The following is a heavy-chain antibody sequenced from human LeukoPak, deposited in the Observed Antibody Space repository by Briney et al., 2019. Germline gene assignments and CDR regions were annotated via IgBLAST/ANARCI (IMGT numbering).Heavy chain of an antibody. V-gene: IGHV4-39*01. D-gene: IGHD3-22*01. J-gene: IGHJ2*01. Sequence: SETLSLTCTVSGGSIISSTFYWGWIRQPPGKGLEWIGSIYYTRSTYYNPSLKSRVTISVDTSKNQFSLKLTSVTAADTAVYYCARGVTMIVVVIHDWYFDLWGRGTLVTVSS. CDR1: GGSIISSTFY. CDR3: ARGVTMIVVVIHDWYFDL. CDR2: IYYTRST.